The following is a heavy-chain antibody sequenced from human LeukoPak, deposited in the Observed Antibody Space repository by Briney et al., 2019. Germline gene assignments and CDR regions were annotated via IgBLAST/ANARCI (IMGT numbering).Heavy chain of an antibody. CDR2: IYYSGST. Sequence: SGTLSLTCTVSGGSISSYYWSWIRQPPGKGLEWIGYIYYSGSTNYNPSLKSRVTISVDTSKNQFSLKLSSVTAADTAVYYCAREPGHFEGYNWFDPWGQGTLVTVSS. CDR1: GGSISSYY. J-gene: IGHJ5*02. CDR3: AREPGHFEGYNWFDP. V-gene: IGHV4-59*01. D-gene: IGHD3-3*02.